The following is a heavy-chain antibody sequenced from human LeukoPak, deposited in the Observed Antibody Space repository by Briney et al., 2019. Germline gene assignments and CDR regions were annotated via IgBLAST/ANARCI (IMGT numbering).Heavy chain of an antibody. CDR3: ARLSKGRWLGESPLLDY. CDR1: GYTFTGYY. D-gene: IGHD3-10*01. Sequence: ASVKVSCKASGYTFTGYYMHWVRQAPGQGLEWMGWINPNSGGTNYAQKFQGRVTMTRDTSISTAHMELSRLRSDDTAVYYCARLSKGRWLGESPLLDYWGQGTLVTVSS. V-gene: IGHV1-2*02. CDR2: INPNSGGT. J-gene: IGHJ4*02.